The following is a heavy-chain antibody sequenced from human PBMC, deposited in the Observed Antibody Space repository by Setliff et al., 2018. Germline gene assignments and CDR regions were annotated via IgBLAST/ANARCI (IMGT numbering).Heavy chain of an antibody. D-gene: IGHD6-19*01. V-gene: IGHV1-69*06. CDR3: ARDPWQWLTTFTSAEYFQH. Sequence: SVKVSCKASGGTFSSYAISWVRQAPGQRLEWMGRIIPIFGTANYAQKFQGRVTITADKSTSTAYMELSSLRSEDTAVYYCARDPWQWLTTFTSAEYFQHWGQGTRVTVSS. J-gene: IGHJ1*01. CDR1: GGTFSSYA. CDR2: IIPIFGTA.